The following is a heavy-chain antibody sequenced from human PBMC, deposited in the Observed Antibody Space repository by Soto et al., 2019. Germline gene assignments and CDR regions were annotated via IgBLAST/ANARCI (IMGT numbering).Heavy chain of an antibody. CDR3: ARVRERHQYFDWFYNFDS. D-gene: IGHD3-9*01. V-gene: IGHV4-59*01. CDR1: GGSIGGFY. J-gene: IGHJ4*02. CDR2: VYYNGRT. Sequence: SETLSLTCTVSGGSIGGFYWSWIRQPPGKGLEWIGYVYYNGRTKYNPSLQRRVTISADTTKNQLSLKLRSVTAADTAVYYCARVRERHQYFDWFYNFDSWGQGNLVTVSS.